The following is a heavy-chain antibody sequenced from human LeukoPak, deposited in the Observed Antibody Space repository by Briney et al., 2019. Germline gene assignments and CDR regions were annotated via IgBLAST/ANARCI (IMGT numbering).Heavy chain of an antibody. D-gene: IGHD3/OR15-3a*01. V-gene: IGHV3-21*01. CDR3: ARGVFGLGRCYYYMDV. CDR2: ISSSSTYI. CDR1: GFTFRTHG. J-gene: IGHJ6*03. Sequence: GGSLRLSCAASGFTFRTHGMNWVRQAPGKGLEWVASISSSSTYIHYADSVKGRFTISRDNSKNTLYLQMNSLRAEDTAVYYCARGVFGLGRCYYYMDVWGKGTTVTVSS.